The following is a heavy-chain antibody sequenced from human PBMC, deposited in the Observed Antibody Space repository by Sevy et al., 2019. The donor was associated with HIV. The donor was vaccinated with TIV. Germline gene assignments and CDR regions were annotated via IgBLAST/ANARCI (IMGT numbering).Heavy chain of an antibody. V-gene: IGHV3-33*01. CDR1: GFSFKDYN. CDR2: IFYDGSNK. Sequence: GGSLRLSCGASGFSFKDYNMHWVRQAPGKGLEGVAIIFYDGSNKFYGDSVEGRFTISRDNSKNTLYLQMSSLRDEDTALYYCVRDGGYAGYDYSFDYWGPGTLVTVSS. J-gene: IGHJ4*02. CDR3: VRDGGYAGYDYSFDY. D-gene: IGHD5-12*01.